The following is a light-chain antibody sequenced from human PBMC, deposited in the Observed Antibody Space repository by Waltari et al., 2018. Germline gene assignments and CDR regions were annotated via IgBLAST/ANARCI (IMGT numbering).Light chain of an antibody. Sequence: QLVLTQSPSASASLGASVKLTCTLSSGPSRSAIAWHQQQPEKGPRYLMKLNSDGSHSKGDGIPDRFSGSSSGAERYLTISSLQSEDEADYYCQTWGTGLGVFGGGTKLTVL. CDR3: QTWGTGLGV. J-gene: IGLJ2*01. CDR2: LNSDGSH. CDR1: SGPSRSA. V-gene: IGLV4-69*01.